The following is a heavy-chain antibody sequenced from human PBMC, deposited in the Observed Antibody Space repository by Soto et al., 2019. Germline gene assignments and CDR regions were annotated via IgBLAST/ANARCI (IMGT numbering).Heavy chain of an antibody. Sequence: EVQLLESGGGVVQPGGSLRLSCEASGFNFKKFAMGWVRQAPGEGLEWVSGISCCGGSTFYADSVKGRFSLARDDSKNTLSLQLNSLRVEDTAHYYCAKADGEQWLIPHLDNWGQGTQVTVSS. V-gene: IGHV3-23*01. CDR3: AKADGEQWLIPHLDN. J-gene: IGHJ4*02. CDR2: ISCCGGST. CDR1: GFNFKKFA. D-gene: IGHD6-19*01.